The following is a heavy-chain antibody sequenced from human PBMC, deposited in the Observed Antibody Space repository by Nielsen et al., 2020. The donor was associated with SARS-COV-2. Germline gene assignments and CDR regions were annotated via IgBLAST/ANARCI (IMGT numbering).Heavy chain of an antibody. CDR3: AREGSYYYGSGSYYNLDYYYYMDV. V-gene: IGHV1-18*01. D-gene: IGHD3-10*01. J-gene: IGHJ6*03. CDR1: GYTFTSYG. CDR2: ISAYNGNT. Sequence: ASVTVSCKASGYTFTSYGISWVRQAPGQGLEWMGWISAYNGNTNYAQKLQGRVTMTTDTSTSTAYMELRSLRSDDTAVYYCAREGSYYYGSGSYYNLDYYYYMDVWGKGTTVTVSS.